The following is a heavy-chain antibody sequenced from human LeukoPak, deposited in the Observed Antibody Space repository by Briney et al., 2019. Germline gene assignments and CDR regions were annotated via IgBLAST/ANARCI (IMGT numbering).Heavy chain of an antibody. CDR3: AREGDLQAYCGGDCYSYFDY. CDR2: IYSAGST. CDR1: GYSISSGYY. V-gene: IGHV4-38-2*02. Sequence: ETLSLTCAVSGYSISSGYYWGWIRQPPGKGLEWIGSIYSAGSTYYNPSLKSRVTISVDTSKNQFSLKLSSVTAADTAVYYCAREGDLQAYCGGDCYSYFDYWGQGTLVTVTS. D-gene: IGHD2-21*02. J-gene: IGHJ4*02.